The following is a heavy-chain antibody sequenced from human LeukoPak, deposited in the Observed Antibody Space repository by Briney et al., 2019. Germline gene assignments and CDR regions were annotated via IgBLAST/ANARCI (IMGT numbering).Heavy chain of an antibody. CDR2: ISGSGGST. CDR3: AELGITMIGGV. J-gene: IGHJ6*04. CDR1: GFTFSSYG. Sequence: PGGSLRLSCAASGFTFSSYGMNWVRQAPGKGLEWVSAISGSGGSTYYADSVKGRFTISRDNAKNSLYLQMNSLRAEDTAVYYCAELGITMIGGVWGKGTTVTIPS. D-gene: IGHD3-10*02. V-gene: IGHV3-23*01.